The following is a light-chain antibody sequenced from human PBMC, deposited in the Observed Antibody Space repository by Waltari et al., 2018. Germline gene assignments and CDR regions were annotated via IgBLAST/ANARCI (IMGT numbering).Light chain of an antibody. CDR2: NPD. V-gene: IGLV8-61*01. Sequence: QTVVTQAPSFSVSPGGTVTPTCGLPSGPVLTNHYASWYRQTPGQAPRTLIHNPDTRSSGVPDRFSGSILGNKAALTITGAQADDESDYYCVLYMGSVVFGGGTKLTVL. CDR3: VLYMGSVV. J-gene: IGLJ3*02. CDR1: SGPVLTNHY.